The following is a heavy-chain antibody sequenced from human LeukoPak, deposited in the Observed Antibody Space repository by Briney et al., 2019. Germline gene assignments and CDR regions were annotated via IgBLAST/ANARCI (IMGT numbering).Heavy chain of an antibody. CDR2: ISTSSEHI. J-gene: IGHJ5*02. Sequence: GVSLRPSCAPFEFTFSSYTMNWVRQAPGKGLEWVSSISTSSEHIYYADSVKGRFTISRENAKNSLYLQMKSLRAEDTAVYYCARGKTSQNIVTRKTYNWFDPWGQGTLVTVSS. CDR3: ARGKTSQNIVTRKTYNWFDP. V-gene: IGHV3-21*01. CDR1: EFTFSSYT. D-gene: IGHD2/OR15-2a*01.